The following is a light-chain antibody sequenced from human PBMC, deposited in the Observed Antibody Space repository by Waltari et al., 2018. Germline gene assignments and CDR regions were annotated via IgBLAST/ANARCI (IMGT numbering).Light chain of an antibody. V-gene: IGKV1-33*01. CDR1: QDLNKY. CDR2: DTY. CDR3: QQRYGVRS. Sequence: DIQMTQSPSSLSASVGDTVTSTCRASQDLNKYINWSQQKPGQAPKLMIYDTYDLEVGVPSRSSGSGLGTGFTLTIRGRQLEDIATDGCQQRYGVRSFGGGTKVEL. J-gene: IGKJ4*01.